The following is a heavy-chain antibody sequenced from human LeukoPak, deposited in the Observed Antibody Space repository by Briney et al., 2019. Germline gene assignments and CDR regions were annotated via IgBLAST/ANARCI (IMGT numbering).Heavy chain of an antibody. CDR3: TKDQRMGITGTFDY. CDR2: ISWNSGSI. J-gene: IGHJ4*02. D-gene: IGHD1-7*01. V-gene: IGHV3-9*01. Sequence: GRSLRLSCAASGFTFDDYAMHWVRQAPGKGLEWVSGISWNSGSIGYADSVKGRFTISRDNSKNTLYLQMNSLRAEDTAVYYCTKDQRMGITGTFDYWGQGTLVTVSS. CDR1: GFTFDDYA.